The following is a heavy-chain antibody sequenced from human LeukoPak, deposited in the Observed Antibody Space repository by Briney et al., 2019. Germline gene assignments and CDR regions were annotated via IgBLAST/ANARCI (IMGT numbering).Heavy chain of an antibody. CDR1: GGSFSGYY. CDR3: ASGSGSSSRYAAFDI. J-gene: IGHJ3*02. Sequence: SETLSLTCAVYGGSFSGYYWSWIRQPPGKGLEWIGEINHSGSTNYNPSLKSRVTISVDASKNQFSLKLSSVTAADTAVYYCASGSGSSSRYAAFDIWGQRTMVTVSS. V-gene: IGHV4-34*01. D-gene: IGHD6-13*01. CDR2: INHSGST.